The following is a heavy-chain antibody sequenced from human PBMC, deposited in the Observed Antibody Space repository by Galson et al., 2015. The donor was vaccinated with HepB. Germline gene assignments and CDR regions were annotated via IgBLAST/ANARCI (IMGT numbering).Heavy chain of an antibody. V-gene: IGHV3-23*01. D-gene: IGHD2-15*01. CDR2: ITSSGGNS. CDR1: GFSFTRYA. J-gene: IGHJ4*02. Sequence: SLRLSCAASGFSFTRYAMPWVRQAPGKGLEWVSSITSSGGNSYYTDSVKGRFTVSRDNSKNTLLLQLSSLRAEDTAMYFCAKDGIMVANNPYHFHYWGQGTLVTVSS. CDR3: AKDGIMVANNPYHFHY.